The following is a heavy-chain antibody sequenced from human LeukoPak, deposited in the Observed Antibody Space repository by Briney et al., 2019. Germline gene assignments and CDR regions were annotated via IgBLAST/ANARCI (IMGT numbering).Heavy chain of an antibody. D-gene: IGHD2-2*01. J-gene: IGHJ4*02. CDR3: ATDCSSTSCYDY. V-gene: IGHV1-69*13. CDR1: GGTFSSYA. CDR2: IIPIFGTA. Sequence: VASVKVSCKASGGTFSSYAISWVRQAPGQGLEWMGGIIPIFGTANYAQKFQGRVTITADESTSTAYMELSSLRSEDTAVYYCATDCSSTSCYDYWGQGTLVTVSS.